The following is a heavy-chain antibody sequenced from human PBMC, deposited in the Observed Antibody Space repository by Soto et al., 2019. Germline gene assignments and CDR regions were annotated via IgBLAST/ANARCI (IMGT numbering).Heavy chain of an antibody. CDR3: AREITS. CDR1: GASLTSGTFY. CDR2: VYHTGDT. D-gene: IGHD2-2*01. J-gene: IGHJ4*02. V-gene: IGHV4-61*01. Sequence: SETLSLTCTVSGASLTSGTFYWSLVRQPPGKGLELIGYVYHTGDTKYNPSPQSRVTISLDTSKNQFSLKLKSVTAANTAIYQCAREITSWGQGALVTV.